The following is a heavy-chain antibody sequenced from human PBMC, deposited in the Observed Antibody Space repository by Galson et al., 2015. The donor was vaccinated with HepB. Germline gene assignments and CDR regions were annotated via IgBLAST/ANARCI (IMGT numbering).Heavy chain of an antibody. CDR1: GGTFSAYA. J-gene: IGHJ5*02. D-gene: IGHD4-17*01. Sequence: SVKVSCKASGGTFSAYAFTWVRQAPGQGLEWMGGTIPIFGMTSYAQKFQGRLVITADKSTSTTYMDLSSLRSEDTAIYYCARFGMTSVPAWGQGTLVTVSS. CDR3: ARFGMTSVPA. CDR2: TIPIFGMT. V-gene: IGHV1-69*10.